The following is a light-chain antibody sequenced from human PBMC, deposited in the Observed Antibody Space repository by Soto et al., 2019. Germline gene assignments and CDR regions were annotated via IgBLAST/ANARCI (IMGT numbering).Light chain of an antibody. V-gene: IGKV3-15*01. CDR2: GAS. Sequence: EVVMTQSRATLSVSPGERATLSCRASESLSSNLAGYQQWPGQAPRLVIYGASTRATGIPARFSGGGSGTEFTLTISSLQSEDFAVYYCQQRSNWPPTFGQGTRLEIK. CDR3: QQRSNWPPT. J-gene: IGKJ5*01. CDR1: ESLSSN.